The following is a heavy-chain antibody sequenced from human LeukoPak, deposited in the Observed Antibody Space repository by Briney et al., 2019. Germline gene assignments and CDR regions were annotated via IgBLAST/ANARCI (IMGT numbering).Heavy chain of an antibody. D-gene: IGHD3-3*01. J-gene: IGHJ2*01. CDR3: ARLAIGSGYYNWYFDL. Sequence: PSETLSLTCTVSGGSISRYYWSWIRQPPGKGLEWIGYIYYNGNTNFNPSLKSRVTISVDTSKNQFSLRLSSVTAADTAVYYCARLAIGSGYYNWYFDLWGRGTLVPVS. CDR2: IYYNGNT. CDR1: GGSISRYY. V-gene: IGHV4-59*08.